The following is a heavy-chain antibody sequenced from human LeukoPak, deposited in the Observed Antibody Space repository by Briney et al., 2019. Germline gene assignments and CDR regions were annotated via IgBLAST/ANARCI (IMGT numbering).Heavy chain of an antibody. D-gene: IGHD3-10*01. V-gene: IGHV4-59*08. CDR3: ARHHPGHYYGSGSYPLFDY. Sequence: PSETLSLTCTVSGGSISSYYWSWIRQPPGKGLEWIGYIYYSGSTNYNPSLKSRVTISVDTSKNQFSLKLSSVTAADTAVYYCARHHPGHYYGSGSYPLFDYWGQGALVTVSP. J-gene: IGHJ4*02. CDR2: IYYSGST. CDR1: GGSISSYY.